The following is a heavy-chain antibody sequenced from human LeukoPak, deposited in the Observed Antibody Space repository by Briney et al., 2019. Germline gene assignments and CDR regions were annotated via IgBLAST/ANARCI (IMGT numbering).Heavy chain of an antibody. CDR1: GGSISPYY. V-gene: IGHV4-59*08. D-gene: IGHD5-24*01. J-gene: IGHJ3*02. Sequence: SETLSLTCTVSGGSISPYYWSWIRQPPGKGLEWVGYIYYSGGTDYNPSHKSRVTISVDTSKNQFSLKLRSVTAADTAVYYCARHVTISGPYDASDIWGQGTMVTVSP. CDR2: IYYSGGT. CDR3: ARHVTISGPYDASDI.